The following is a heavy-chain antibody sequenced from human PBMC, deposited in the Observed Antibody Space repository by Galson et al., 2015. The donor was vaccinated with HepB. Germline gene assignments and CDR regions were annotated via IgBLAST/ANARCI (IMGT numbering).Heavy chain of an antibody. CDR3: ARASPMVRGVIIRPYNWFDP. V-gene: IGHV1-8*01. D-gene: IGHD3-10*01. Sequence: SVKVSCKASGYTFTSYDINWVRQATGQGLEWMGWMNPNSGNTGYAQKFQGRVTMTRDTSTSTVYMELSSLRSEDTAVYYCARASPMVRGVIIRPYNWFDPWGQGTLVTVSS. J-gene: IGHJ5*02. CDR2: MNPNSGNT. CDR1: GYTFTSYD.